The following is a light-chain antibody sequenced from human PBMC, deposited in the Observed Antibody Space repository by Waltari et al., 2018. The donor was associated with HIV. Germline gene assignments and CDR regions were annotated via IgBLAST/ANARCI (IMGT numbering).Light chain of an antibody. CDR1: NIGRKS. Sequence: SYVLTQPPSVSVAPGQTARITCGGNNIGRKSVHWYQQTPGQAPVLFFYDDSDRPSGIPEGFSGSNSGNTATLTTSRVEAGDEADYYCQVLDSSSDHVVFGGGTKLTVL. CDR3: QVLDSSSDHVV. J-gene: IGLJ2*01. CDR2: DDS. V-gene: IGLV3-21*02.